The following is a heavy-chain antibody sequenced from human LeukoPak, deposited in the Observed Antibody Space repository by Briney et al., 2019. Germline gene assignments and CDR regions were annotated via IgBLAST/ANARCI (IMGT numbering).Heavy chain of an antibody. CDR3: ARQTGYSSSWFRGNWFDP. CDR1: GGSISSYY. Sequence: SETLSLTCTVSGGSISSYYWSWIRQPAGKGLEWIGRIYTSGSTNYNPSLKSRVTMSVDTSKNQFSLKLSSVTAADTAVYYCARQTGYSSSWFRGNWFDPWGQGTLVTVSS. D-gene: IGHD6-13*01. J-gene: IGHJ5*02. CDR2: IYTSGST. V-gene: IGHV4-4*07.